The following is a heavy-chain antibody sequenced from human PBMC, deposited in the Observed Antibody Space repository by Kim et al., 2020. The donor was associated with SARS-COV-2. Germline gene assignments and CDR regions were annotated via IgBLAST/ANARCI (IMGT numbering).Heavy chain of an antibody. V-gene: IGHV1-69*04. Sequence: SVKVSCKASGGTFSNFAITWIRQARGQGLEWMGRIIPFLDIADYAQKFQGRVTITADKSSSTVYMELSGLRSEDTAVYYCASGGQRLDAHANWGHGTLV. CDR1: GGTFSNFA. CDR2: IIPFLDIA. D-gene: IGHD6-25*01. J-gene: IGHJ4*01. CDR3: ASGGQRLDAHAN.